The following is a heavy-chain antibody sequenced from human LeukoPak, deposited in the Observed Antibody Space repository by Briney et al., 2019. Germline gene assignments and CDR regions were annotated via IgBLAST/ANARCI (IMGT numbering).Heavy chain of an antibody. V-gene: IGHV4-31*03. CDR3: ARGRRELKYAPDY. J-gene: IGHJ4*02. D-gene: IGHD2-2*01. Sequence: SETLSLTCNVSGASMRSETHYWSWLRQHPGKGPEWIAYIYYTAGAYYNPSLESRVSISLDASENQFSLKLSSVTAADTAVYYCARGRRELKYAPDYWGQGALVTVSS. CDR1: GASMRSETHY. CDR2: IYYTAGA.